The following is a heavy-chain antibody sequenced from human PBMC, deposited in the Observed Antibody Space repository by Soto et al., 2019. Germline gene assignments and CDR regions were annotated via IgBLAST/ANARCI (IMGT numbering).Heavy chain of an antibody. V-gene: IGHV1-18*04. D-gene: IGHD3-3*01. CDR3: ARAGIGPTYYDFGIGYYTEVLFDY. CDR1: GYAFTSYG. CDR2: ISAYNGNT. J-gene: IGHJ4*02. Sequence: ASVKVSCKASGYAFTSYGISWVRQAPGQGLEWMGWISAYNGNTNYAQKLQGRVTMTTDTSTSTAYMELRSLRSDDTAVYYCARAGIGPTYYDFGIGYYTEVLFDYWGQGTLVTVSS.